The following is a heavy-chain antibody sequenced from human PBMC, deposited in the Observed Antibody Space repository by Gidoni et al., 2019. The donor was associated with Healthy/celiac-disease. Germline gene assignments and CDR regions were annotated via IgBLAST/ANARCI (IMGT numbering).Heavy chain of an antibody. CDR2: IYYSGST. V-gene: IGHV4-39*01. D-gene: IGHD2-2*02. Sequence: QLQLQESGPGLVKPSVTLSLTCTVSGGSISSSSYHWGWTRQPPGKGLEWIGRIYYSGSTYHNPYLKSRITISVDTSKNQFSLKRSSVTAADTAVYYCCIVVVPAAIPLNAFDIWGQGTMVTVSS. J-gene: IGHJ3*02. CDR3: CIVVVPAAIPLNAFDI. CDR1: GGSISSSSYH.